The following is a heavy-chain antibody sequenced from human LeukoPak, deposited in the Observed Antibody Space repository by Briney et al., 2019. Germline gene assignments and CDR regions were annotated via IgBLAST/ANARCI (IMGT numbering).Heavy chain of an antibody. J-gene: IGHJ4*02. D-gene: IGHD5-24*01. Sequence: GESLKISCQASGYSFTSYWIGWVRQMPGKGLAWMGVIYPGDSDTRYSPSFQGQVTISADKSISTAYLQWSSLKASDSAMYYCAREGRDGFRTIDYWGQGTLVTVPS. CDR1: GYSFTSYW. V-gene: IGHV5-51*01. CDR3: AREGRDGFRTIDY. CDR2: IYPGDSDT.